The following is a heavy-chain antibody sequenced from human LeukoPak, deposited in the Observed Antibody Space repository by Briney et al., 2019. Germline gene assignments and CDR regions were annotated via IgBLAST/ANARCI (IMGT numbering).Heavy chain of an antibody. CDR1: GFTFSSCA. J-gene: IGHJ4*02. CDR3: ASEIPNCRTTSCPR. V-gene: IGHV3-23*01. Sequence: PGGSLRLSCAASGFTFSSCAMSWVRQAPGKGLEWVSGISGSGGSTYYADSVKGRFTISRDNSRNTLYLQMNSLRAGDTAVYYCASEIPNCRTTSCPRWGQGTLVTVSS. D-gene: IGHD2-2*01. CDR2: ISGSGGST.